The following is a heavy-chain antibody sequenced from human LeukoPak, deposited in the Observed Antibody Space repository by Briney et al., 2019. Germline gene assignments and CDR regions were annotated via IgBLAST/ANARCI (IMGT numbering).Heavy chain of an antibody. J-gene: IGHJ3*02. D-gene: IGHD3-9*01. CDR1: GYTFTSYY. CDR2: INPSGGST. CDR3: ARGIHYDILTGSSVDAFDI. V-gene: IGHV1-46*01. Sequence: ASVKVSCKASGYTFTSYYMHWVRQAPGQGLEWMGIINPSGGSTSYAQKFQGRVTMTRDMSTSTVYMELSSLRSEDTAVYYCARGIHYDILTGSSVDAFDIWGQGTMVTVSS.